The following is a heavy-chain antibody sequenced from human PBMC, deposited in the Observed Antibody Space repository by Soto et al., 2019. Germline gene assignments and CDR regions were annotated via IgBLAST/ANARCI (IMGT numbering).Heavy chain of an antibody. D-gene: IGHD3-3*01. Sequence: QVQLQQWGAGLLKPSETLSLTCAVYGGSFSGYYWSWIRQPPGKGLEWIGEINHSGSTNYNPSLKSRVTISVDTSKNQFALKLSSVTAADTAVYYCASGRHDFWSGYYSDYYYYYGMDVWGQGTTVTVSS. CDR2: INHSGST. CDR1: GGSFSGYY. V-gene: IGHV4-34*01. CDR3: ASGRHDFWSGYYSDYYYYYGMDV. J-gene: IGHJ6*02.